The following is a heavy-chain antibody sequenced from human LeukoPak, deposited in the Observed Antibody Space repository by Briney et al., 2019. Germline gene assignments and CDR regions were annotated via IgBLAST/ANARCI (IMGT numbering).Heavy chain of an antibody. Sequence: SETLSLTCAVYGGSFSGYYWSWIRQPPGKGLEWIGEINHSGSTNYNPSLKSRVTISVDTSKNQFSLKLSSVTAADTAVYYCARVPGKKARFDYWGQGTLVTISS. CDR3: ARVPGKKARFDY. D-gene: IGHD3-10*01. CDR1: GGSFSGYY. J-gene: IGHJ4*02. CDR2: INHSGST. V-gene: IGHV4-34*01.